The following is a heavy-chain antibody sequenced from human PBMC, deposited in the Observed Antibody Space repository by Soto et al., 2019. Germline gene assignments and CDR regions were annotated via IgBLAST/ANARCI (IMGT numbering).Heavy chain of an antibody. CDR2: INPSGGST. Sequence: ASVKVSCKASGYTFTSYYMHWVRQAPGQGLGWMGIINPSGGSTSYAQKFQGRVTMTRDTSTSTVYMELSSLRSEDTAVYYCASLAARHIYYYYYGMDVWGQGTTVTVSS. CDR3: ASLAARHIYYYYYGMDV. J-gene: IGHJ6*02. D-gene: IGHD6-6*01. V-gene: IGHV1-46*01. CDR1: GYTFTSYY.